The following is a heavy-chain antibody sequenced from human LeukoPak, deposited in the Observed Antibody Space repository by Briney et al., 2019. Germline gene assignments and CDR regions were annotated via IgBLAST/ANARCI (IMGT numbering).Heavy chain of an antibody. CDR1: GGSFSGYY. V-gene: IGHV4-34*01. D-gene: IGHD3-16*02. CDR2: INHSGST. Sequence: SETLSLTCAVYGGSFSGYYWSWIRQPPGKGLEWIGEINHSGSTNYSPSLKSRVTISVDTSKNQFSLELSSVTAADTAVYYCARRIMITFGGVIVPQGGYFDYWGQGTLVTVSS. J-gene: IGHJ4*02. CDR3: ARRIMITFGGVIVPQGGYFDY.